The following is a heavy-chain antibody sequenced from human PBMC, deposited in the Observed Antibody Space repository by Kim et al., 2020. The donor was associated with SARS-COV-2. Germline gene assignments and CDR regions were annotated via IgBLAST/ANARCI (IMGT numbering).Heavy chain of an antibody. J-gene: IGHJ4*01. CDR3: ARRAVDSSGTYYFDS. D-gene: IGHD3-22*01. CDR2: IYSDGSGT. V-gene: IGHV3-74*01. Sequence: GGSLRLSCAASGFTFSRYCMHWVRQPPGKGLVWVSRIYSDGSGTSYADSVKGRFTISRDNAKNTLYLQMNSLRAEDTALYYCARRAVDSSGTYYFDSWG. CDR1: GFTFSRYC.